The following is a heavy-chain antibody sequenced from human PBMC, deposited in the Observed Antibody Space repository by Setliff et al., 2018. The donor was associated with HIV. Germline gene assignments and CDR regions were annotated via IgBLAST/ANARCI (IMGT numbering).Heavy chain of an antibody. Sequence: GGSLRLSCAASGFTFSSYWMHWVRQAPGKGLVWVSHISSDGSTTNYADSVKGRFTISRDNAKNTLYLEMNSLRADDTAVYYCVRGYRSAWNSWFDAWGQGTRVTVSS. V-gene: IGHV3-74*01. D-gene: IGHD6-19*01. CDR1: GFTFSSYW. J-gene: IGHJ5*02. CDR3: VRGYRSAWNSWFDA. CDR2: ISSDGSTT.